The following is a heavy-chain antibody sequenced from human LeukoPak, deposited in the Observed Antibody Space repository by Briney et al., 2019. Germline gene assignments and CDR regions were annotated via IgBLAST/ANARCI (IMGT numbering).Heavy chain of an antibody. Sequence: GESLKISCQGSGYSFTSSWIGWVRQMPGKGLEWMGIIFPSDSDIRYSPSFQGQVTISADKSITTAYLQWSSLRASDSAMYYCARHATPGGVWGQGTLVTVSS. CDR3: ARHATPGGV. V-gene: IGHV5-51*01. CDR1: GYSFTSSW. D-gene: IGHD3-10*01. J-gene: IGHJ4*02. CDR2: IFPSDSDI.